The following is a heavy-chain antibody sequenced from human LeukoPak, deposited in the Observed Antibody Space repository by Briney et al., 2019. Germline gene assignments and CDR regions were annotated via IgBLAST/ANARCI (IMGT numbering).Heavy chain of an antibody. Sequence: GGSLRLSCAASGFTFSSYGMHWVRQAPGKGLEWVAVISYDGSNKYYADSVKGRFTISRDNSKNTLYLQMNSLRAEDTAVYYCAKEKHGDYILYYFDYWGQGTLVTVSS. V-gene: IGHV3-30*18. CDR3: AKEKHGDYILYYFDY. CDR1: GFTFSSYG. J-gene: IGHJ4*02. D-gene: IGHD4-17*01. CDR2: ISYDGSNK.